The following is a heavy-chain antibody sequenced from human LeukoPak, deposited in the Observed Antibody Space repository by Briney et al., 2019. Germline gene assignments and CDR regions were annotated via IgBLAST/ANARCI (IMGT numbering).Heavy chain of an antibody. CDR1: GGTIRSGSHY. CDR2: IYYSGST. V-gene: IGHV4-39*02. Sequence: SGTLSLTCTVSGGTIRSGSHYWAWIRQPPGKGLEWLGSIYYSGSTYYNPSLENRVTISIDTSKNHFSLKLSSLSAADTSVYYCAKRDDSGGNLVDLWGQGTLVTVS. D-gene: IGHD3-22*01. J-gene: IGHJ4*02. CDR3: AKRDDSGGNLVDL.